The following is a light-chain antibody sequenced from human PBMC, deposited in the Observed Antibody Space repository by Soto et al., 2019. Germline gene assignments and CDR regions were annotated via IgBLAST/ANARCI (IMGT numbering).Light chain of an antibody. CDR2: WAS. CDR1: QSVLHSSNNKNY. J-gene: IGKJ2*01. Sequence: DVVMTQSPDSLAVSLGERATINCKSSQSVLHSSNNKNYLAWYQQKPGQPPKLLIYWASTRESGVPDRFSGSGSGTDFTLTISSLQAEDVAVYYCQEYYSTPPTYTFGQGTNLEIK. V-gene: IGKV4-1*01. CDR3: QEYYSTPPTYT.